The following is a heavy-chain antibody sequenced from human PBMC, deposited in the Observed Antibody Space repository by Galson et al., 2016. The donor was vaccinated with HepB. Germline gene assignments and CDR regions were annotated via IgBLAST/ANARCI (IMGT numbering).Heavy chain of an antibody. CDR2: MSPNSGDT. Sequence: SVKVSCKASGYTFTSYDINWVRQATGQGLEWMGRMSPNSGDTGYTQKFQGRVTLTRNTSTSTVYMELSGLKSEDTGVYYCARSPLSSAFVRGGLDYWGQGTLVTVSS. CDR3: ARSPLSSAFVRGGLDY. D-gene: IGHD3-10*02. CDR1: GYTFTSYD. V-gene: IGHV1-8*01. J-gene: IGHJ4*02.